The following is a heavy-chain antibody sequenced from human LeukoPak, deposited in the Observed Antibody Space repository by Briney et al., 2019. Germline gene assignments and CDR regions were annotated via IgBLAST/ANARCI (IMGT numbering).Heavy chain of an antibody. CDR2: IYYSGST. D-gene: IGHD2-2*01. J-gene: IGHJ6*02. CDR1: GGSISSYY. V-gene: IGHV4-59*01. Sequence: SETLSLTCTVSGGSISSYYWSWIRQPPGKGLEWIGYIYYSGSTNYNPSLKSRVTISVDTSKNQFSLKLSSVTAADTAVYYCARGSVVVVPAARTPYYYGMDVWGQGTTVTVSS. CDR3: ARGSVVVVPAARTPYYYGMDV.